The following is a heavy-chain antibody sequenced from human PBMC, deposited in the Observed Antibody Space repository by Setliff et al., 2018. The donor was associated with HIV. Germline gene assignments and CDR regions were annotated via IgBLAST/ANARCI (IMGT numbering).Heavy chain of an antibody. CDR2: ISSSSSTI. Sequence: GGSLRLSCAASGFTFSSYSMNWVRQAPGKGLEWVSYISSSSSTIYYADSVKGRFTISRDNAMNSLYLQMNSLRAEDTAVYYCAREVAVAGFNYWGQGTLVTVSS. V-gene: IGHV3-48*01. D-gene: IGHD6-19*01. CDR3: AREVAVAGFNY. CDR1: GFTFSSYS. J-gene: IGHJ4*02.